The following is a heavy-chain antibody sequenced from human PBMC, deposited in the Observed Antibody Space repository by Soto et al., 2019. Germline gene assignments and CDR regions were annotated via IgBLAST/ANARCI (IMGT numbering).Heavy chain of an antibody. CDR3: TTEWPLFDY. Sequence: MHWVRQTPGKGLEWVGRIKSKTDGGTTDYAAPVKGRFTISRDDSKNTLYLQMNSLKTEDTAVYYCTTEWPLFDYWGQGTLGTVS. V-gene: IGHV3-15*07. J-gene: IGHJ4*02. CDR2: IKSKTDGGTT.